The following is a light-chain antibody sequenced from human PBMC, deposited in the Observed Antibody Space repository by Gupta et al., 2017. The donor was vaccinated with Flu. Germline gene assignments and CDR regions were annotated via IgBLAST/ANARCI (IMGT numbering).Light chain of an antibody. Sequence: EIVLTQSPATLSLSPGERATLSCRASQSVSSYLAWYQQKPGQAPRLLIYDASNRATGIPARFSGSGSGKDFTLTISSREPEDFAVYYCQQHSNWPLYIFGQGTKLEIK. J-gene: IGKJ2*01. CDR1: QSVSSY. CDR2: DAS. CDR3: QQHSNWPLYI. V-gene: IGKV3-11*01.